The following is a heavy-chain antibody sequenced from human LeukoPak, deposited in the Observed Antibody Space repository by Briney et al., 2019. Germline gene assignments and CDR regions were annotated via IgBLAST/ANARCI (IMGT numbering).Heavy chain of an antibody. Sequence: ASVKVSCKASGGTFSSYAISWVRQAPGQGLEWMGGIIPIFATANYTQKFQGRVTITADESTSTAYMELSSLRSEDTAVYYCARASTTRCYSCYFDYWGQGTLVTVSS. CDR1: GGTFSSYA. J-gene: IGHJ4*02. CDR3: ARASTTRCYSCYFDY. V-gene: IGHV1-69*13. CDR2: IIPIFATA. D-gene: IGHD2-2*01.